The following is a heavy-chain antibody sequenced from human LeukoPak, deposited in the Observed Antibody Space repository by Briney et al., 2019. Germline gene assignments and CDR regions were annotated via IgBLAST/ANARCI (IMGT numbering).Heavy chain of an antibody. CDR3: TPYFYGPGAYRGL. Sequence: GGSLRLSCTASGFTFSNAWMSWVRQAPGKGLEWVGRIKSKSDRGTTDSAAPVKDRFTISRDDSKNTLFLQMSGLKTEDTGVYYCTPYFYGPGAYRGLWGQGTLVTVSS. J-gene: IGHJ4*02. CDR1: GFTFSNAW. D-gene: IGHD3-10*01. V-gene: IGHV3-15*01. CDR2: IKSKSDRGTT.